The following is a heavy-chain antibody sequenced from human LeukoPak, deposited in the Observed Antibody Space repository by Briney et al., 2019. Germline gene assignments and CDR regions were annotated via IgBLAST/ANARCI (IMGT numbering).Heavy chain of an antibody. CDR2: LNQEGRDK. Sequence: GGSLRLSCAASGFTSSSYWMTWVRPAPGKGLEWVANLNQEGRDKYYVDSVKGRFTSSRDNAKNSLYLQMNSLRAEDTAVYYCARAFGDYPFWRFDYWGQGTLVTVSS. J-gene: IGHJ4*02. D-gene: IGHD4-17*01. CDR3: ARAFGDYPFWRFDY. V-gene: IGHV3-7*05. CDR1: GFTSSSYW.